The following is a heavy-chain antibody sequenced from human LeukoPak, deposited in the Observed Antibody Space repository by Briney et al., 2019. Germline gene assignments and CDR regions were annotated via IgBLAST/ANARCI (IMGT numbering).Heavy chain of an antibody. D-gene: IGHD1-26*01. CDR3: AREGGGSGLWYYDL. CDR1: GFTFSSYS. J-gene: IGHJ2*01. V-gene: IGHV3-64*02. Sequence: GGSLRLSCAASGFTFSSYSMHWVRQAPGKGPEFVSVIGGGGVTTFYADSVKDRFTISRDNSKNTLYLEMGSLRAEVMAVYYCAREGGGSGLWYYDLWGRGTLVTVSS. CDR2: IGGGGVTT.